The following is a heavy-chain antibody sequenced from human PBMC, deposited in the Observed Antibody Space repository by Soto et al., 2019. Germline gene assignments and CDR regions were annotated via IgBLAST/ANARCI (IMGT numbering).Heavy chain of an antibody. Sequence: GGSLRLSCTASGFTISSYAMSWVRQAPGKGLEWVSAISGSGGSTYYADSVKGRFTISRDNSKNTLYLQMNSLRAEDTAVYYCGKASQHLERRFPYYYGMDVWGQGTTVTVSS. D-gene: IGHD1-1*01. V-gene: IGHV3-23*01. CDR2: ISGSGGST. CDR1: GFTISSYA. CDR3: GKASQHLERRFPYYYGMDV. J-gene: IGHJ6*02.